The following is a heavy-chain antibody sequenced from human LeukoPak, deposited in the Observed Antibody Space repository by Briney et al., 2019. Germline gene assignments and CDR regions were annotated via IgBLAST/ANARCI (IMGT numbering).Heavy chain of an antibody. D-gene: IGHD3-3*01. CDR1: GYSFTSYG. Sequence: ASVKVSCKPSGYSFTSYGISWVRQAPGQGPEWVGWINPYNGKTNYAQKVQGRVTVTTDTSTSTAYMELRSLRFDDTAVYYCARDPSGNPYFFDYWGQGTLVTVSS. J-gene: IGHJ4*02. CDR3: ARDPSGNPYFFDY. CDR2: INPYNGKT. V-gene: IGHV1-18*01.